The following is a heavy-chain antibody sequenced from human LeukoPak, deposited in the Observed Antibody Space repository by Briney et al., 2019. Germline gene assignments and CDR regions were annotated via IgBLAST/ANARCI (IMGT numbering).Heavy chain of an antibody. V-gene: IGHV3-48*03. CDR3: ARNGYCSSTSCYPVYYFDY. CDR2: ISSSGSTI. CDR1: GFTFSSYE. D-gene: IGHD2-2*01. Sequence: GGSLRLSCAASGFTFSSYEMNWVRQAPGKGLEWVSYISSSGSTIYYADSVKGRFTISRDNAKNSLYLQMNSLRAEDTAVYYCARNGYCSSTSCYPVYYFDYWGLGTLVTVSS. J-gene: IGHJ4*02.